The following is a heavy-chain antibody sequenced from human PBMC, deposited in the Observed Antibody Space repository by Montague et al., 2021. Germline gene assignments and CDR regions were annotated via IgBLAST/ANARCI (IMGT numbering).Heavy chain of an antibody. D-gene: IGHD3-10*01. V-gene: IGHV4-39*01. J-gene: IGHJ3*02. CDR1: GVSISSSNYQ. CDR2: IYYSGTT. Sequence: SETLSLTYTVSGVSISSSNYQWGWIRQPPGKGPEWIGSIYYSGTTYYNPSLRSRVTISVDTSENQFSLKLNSVTAADTAFYYCTRKGWFGDYGFDIWGQGTMVTVSS. CDR3: TRKGWFGDYGFDI.